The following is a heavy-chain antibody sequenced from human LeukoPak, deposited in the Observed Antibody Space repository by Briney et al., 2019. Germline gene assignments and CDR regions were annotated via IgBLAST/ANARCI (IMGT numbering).Heavy chain of an antibody. CDR3: ARGTYYYDGHY. CDR1: GFTFSDYY. V-gene: IGHV3-11*05. J-gene: IGHJ4*02. CDR2: ISSSSSYT. D-gene: IGHD3-22*01. Sequence: GGSLRLSCAASGFTFSDYYMSWIRQAPGKGLEWVSYISSSSSYTNYAASVKGRFTISRDNAKNSLYLQMNSLRAEDTAVYYCARGTYYYDGHYWGQGTLVTVSS.